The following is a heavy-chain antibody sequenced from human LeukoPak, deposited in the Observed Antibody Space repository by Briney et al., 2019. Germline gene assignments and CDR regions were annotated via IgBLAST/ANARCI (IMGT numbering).Heavy chain of an antibody. Sequence: ASVSVSCKTSGYTFTGYYMHWVRQAPGQGLEWMGCINPNSGGTNYAQKFQGRVTMTRDTSISTAYMELSRLRSDDTTVYYCATQPNTGTTVTPPFDYWGQGTLVTVSS. J-gene: IGHJ4*02. V-gene: IGHV1-2*02. CDR3: ATQPNTGTTVTPPFDY. D-gene: IGHD4-17*01. CDR1: GYTFTGYY. CDR2: INPNSGGT.